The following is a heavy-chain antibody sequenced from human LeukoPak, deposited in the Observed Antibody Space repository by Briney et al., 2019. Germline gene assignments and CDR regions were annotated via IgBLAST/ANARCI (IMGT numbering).Heavy chain of an antibody. V-gene: IGHV3-30*03. J-gene: IGHJ4*02. D-gene: IGHD2-15*01. CDR1: GFTFSSYG. CDR2: ISYDGSNK. Sequence: PGGSLRLSCAASGFTFSSYGMHWVRQAPGKGLEWVAVISYDGSNKYYADSVKGRFTISRDNSKNTLYLQMNSLRAEDTAVYYCARALCSGGSCYDYWGQGTLVTVSS. CDR3: ARALCSGGSCYDY.